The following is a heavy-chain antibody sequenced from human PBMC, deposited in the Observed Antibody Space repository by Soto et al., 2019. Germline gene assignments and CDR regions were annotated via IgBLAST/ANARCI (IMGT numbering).Heavy chain of an antibody. CDR1: GFTFSSYA. CDR2: ISGSGIST. CDR3: AKSAGSNAYYPNDY. V-gene: IGHV3-23*01. J-gene: IGHJ4*02. Sequence: GESLKISCAASGFTFSSYAMTWVRQAPGKGLEWVSSISGSGISTYYADSVKGRFTISRDNSKNTLYLQMNSLRAEDAAVYYCAKSAGSNAYYPNDYWGQGALVTVPQ. D-gene: IGHD3-16*01.